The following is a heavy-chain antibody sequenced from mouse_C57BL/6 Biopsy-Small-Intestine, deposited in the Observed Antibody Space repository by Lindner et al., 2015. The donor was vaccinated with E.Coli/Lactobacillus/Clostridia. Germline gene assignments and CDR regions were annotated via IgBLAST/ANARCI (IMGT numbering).Heavy chain of an antibody. CDR3: ARFGYYAFDY. V-gene: IGHV1-39*01. CDR1: GYLFTDHN. D-gene: IGHD2-3*01. CDR2: INPNYGTT. Sequence: QLQESGPKLVKPGASVMMSCKATGYLFTDHNMNWVKQSNGKSLEWIGLINPNYGTTSYNQKFEGKATLTVDQSSSTAYMQLNSLTSEDSAVYYCARFGYYAFDYWGQGTTLTVSS. J-gene: IGHJ2*01.